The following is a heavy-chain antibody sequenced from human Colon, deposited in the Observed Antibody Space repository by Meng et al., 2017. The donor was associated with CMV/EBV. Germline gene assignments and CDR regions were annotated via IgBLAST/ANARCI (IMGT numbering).Heavy chain of an antibody. CDR3: ARFYGFWSGYQYYFDF. D-gene: IGHD3/OR15-3a*01. Sequence: GGSLRLSCVASGSTFSNYEMHWVRQSPGKGLEWVSYISGSGDTVDYADSVTGRFTISRDNAKKSVYLQMDSLRAEDTAVYYCARFYGFWSGYQYYFDFWGQGTLVTVSS. J-gene: IGHJ4*02. CDR2: ISGSGDTV. CDR1: GSTFSNYE. V-gene: IGHV3-48*03.